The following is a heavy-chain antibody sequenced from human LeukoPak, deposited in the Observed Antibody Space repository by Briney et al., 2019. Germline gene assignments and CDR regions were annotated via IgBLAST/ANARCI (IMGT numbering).Heavy chain of an antibody. CDR1: GGTFSSYA. J-gene: IGHJ5*02. V-gene: IGHV1-69*05. Sequence: ASVKVSCKASGGTFSSYAISWVRQAPGQGLEWMGGIIPIFGTANYAQKFQGRVTITTDESTSTAYMELSSLRSEDTAVYYCARGVLQYDFWSGYYVDWFDPWGQGTLVTVSS. CDR2: IIPIFGTA. CDR3: ARGVLQYDFWSGYYVDWFDP. D-gene: IGHD3-3*01.